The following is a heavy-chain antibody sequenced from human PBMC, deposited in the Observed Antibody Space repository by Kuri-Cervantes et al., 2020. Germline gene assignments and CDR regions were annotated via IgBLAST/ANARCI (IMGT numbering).Heavy chain of an antibody. CDR3: ARDRGGYCSSTSCPLTDAFDI. J-gene: IGHJ3*02. Sequence: GGSLRLSCAAPGFTFSSYEMNWVRQAPGKGLEWVSYISSSGSTIYYADSVRGRFTISRDNAKNSLYLQMNSLRAEDTAVYYCARDRGGYCSSTSCPLTDAFDIWGQGTMVTVSS. V-gene: IGHV3-48*03. CDR2: ISSSGSTI. D-gene: IGHD2-2*01. CDR1: GFTFSSYE.